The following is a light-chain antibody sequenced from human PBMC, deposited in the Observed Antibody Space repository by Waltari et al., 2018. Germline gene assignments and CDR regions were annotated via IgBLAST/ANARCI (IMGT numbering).Light chain of an antibody. Sequence: EIVLTQSPGTLSLSLGERATVSCRASQSVSRALAWYQQKPGQAPRLLIYGASTRATGIPDRFSGSGSGTDFSLTISRVEPDDLAVYYCQHYLRLPVTFGQGTTVEI. CDR1: QSVSRA. CDR2: GAS. CDR3: QHYLRLPVT. J-gene: IGKJ1*01. V-gene: IGKV3-20*01.